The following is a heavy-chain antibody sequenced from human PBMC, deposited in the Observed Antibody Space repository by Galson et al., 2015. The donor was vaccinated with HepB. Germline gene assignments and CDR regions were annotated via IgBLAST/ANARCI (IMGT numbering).Heavy chain of an antibody. J-gene: IGHJ4*02. CDR3: ARDSSYSDSSGYYYGY. V-gene: IGHV1-69*04. CDR1: GGTFSSYT. Sequence: SVKVPCKASGGTFSSYTTSWVRQAPGQGLEWMGRIIPILGIANYAQKFPGRVTITADKSTSTAYMELSSLRSEDTAVYYCARDSSYSDSSGYYYGYWGQGTLVTVSS. D-gene: IGHD3-22*01. CDR2: IIPILGIA.